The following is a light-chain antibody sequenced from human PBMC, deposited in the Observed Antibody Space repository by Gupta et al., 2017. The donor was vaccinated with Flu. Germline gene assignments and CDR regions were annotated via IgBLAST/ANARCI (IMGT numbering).Light chain of an antibody. CDR2: QVS. CDR1: QSLVYSDGNIY. CDR3: MQGSRWPWA. V-gene: IGKV2-30*01. J-gene: IGKJ1*01. Sequence: DVVITQSPLSLPVTLGQPASISCRSSQSLVYSDGNIYLHWFQQRPGQSPRRLIYQVSHRESGVPDRFSGSGSGTDFTLKISRVEAEDVGVYYCMQGSRWPWAFGQGTKVEIK.